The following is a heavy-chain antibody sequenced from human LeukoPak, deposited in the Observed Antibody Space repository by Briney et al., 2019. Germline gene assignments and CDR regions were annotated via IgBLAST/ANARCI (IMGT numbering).Heavy chain of an antibody. CDR1: GLTLSSDA. V-gene: IGHV3-23*01. D-gene: IGHD3-3*01. J-gene: IGHJ4*01. Sequence: QPRGLRRLSRTDTGLTLSSDAMSWFRQAPGKGLKWVSAISGSGGSTYYADSVKGRFTISRDNSKNTLYLQMNSLRAEDTAVYFCAKKAQFLEWLFSDSDVGIDYWGHGTLVTVSS. CDR2: ISGSGGST. CDR3: AKKAQFLEWLFSDSDVGIDY.